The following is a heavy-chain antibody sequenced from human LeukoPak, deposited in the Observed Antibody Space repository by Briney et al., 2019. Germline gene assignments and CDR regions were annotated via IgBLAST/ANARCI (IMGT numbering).Heavy chain of an antibody. CDR2: LNWNGAST. V-gene: IGHV3-20*04. J-gene: IGHJ4*02. CDR3: ASWAGTATGFSGPFDY. CDR1: GFTFDDYG. D-gene: IGHD6-13*01. Sequence: GGSLRLSCAASGFTFDDYGLSWVRQVPGKGLEWVSGLNWNGASTGYADSVKGRFTISRDNAKNSLYLQMNSLRAEDTAVYYCASWAGTATGFSGPFDYWGQGTLVTVSS.